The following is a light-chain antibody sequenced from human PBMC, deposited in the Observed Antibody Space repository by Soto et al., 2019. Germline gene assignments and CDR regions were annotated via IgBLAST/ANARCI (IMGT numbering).Light chain of an antibody. CDR3: LQDYDYPLI. J-gene: IGKJ4*01. CDR2: AAS. V-gene: IGKV1-6*01. Sequence: AIQLPQSPSSLSASVGDRVTITCRASQGIRNDLGWYQQKPGKAPKLLIYAASTLQSGVPSRFSGSGSGTDFTLTISSLQPEDFATYYCLQDYDYPLIFGGGTKVDIK. CDR1: QGIRND.